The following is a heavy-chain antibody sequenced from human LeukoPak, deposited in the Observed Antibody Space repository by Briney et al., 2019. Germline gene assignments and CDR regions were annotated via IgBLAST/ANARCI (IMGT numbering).Heavy chain of an antibody. Sequence: SETLSLTCTVSGGSISSYYWSWIRQPPGKGLEWIGYIYYSGSTNYNPSLKSRVTISVDTSKNQFSLTLSSVTAADTAAYYCARGFSAADFDYWGQGTLVTVSS. CDR2: IYYSGST. D-gene: IGHD6-13*01. CDR3: ARGFSAADFDY. CDR1: GGSISSYY. V-gene: IGHV4-59*01. J-gene: IGHJ4*02.